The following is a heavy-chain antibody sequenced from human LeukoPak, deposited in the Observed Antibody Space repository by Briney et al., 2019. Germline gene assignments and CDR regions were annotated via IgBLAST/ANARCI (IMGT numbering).Heavy chain of an antibody. V-gene: IGHV1-2*02. CDR2: MNPNSGDT. Sequence: ASVKVSCTASGYTLTDYYIHWVRQAPGQGLEWMGWMNPNSGDTNSAQSFQGRVTMTRETSISTAYMELSRLRFDDTAVYYCARVRRYYYGMDVWGQGTTVTVSS. CDR1: GYTLTDYY. J-gene: IGHJ6*02. CDR3: ARVRRYYYGMDV.